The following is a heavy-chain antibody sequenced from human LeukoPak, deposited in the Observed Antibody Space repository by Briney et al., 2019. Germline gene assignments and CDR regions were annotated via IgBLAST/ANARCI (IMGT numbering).Heavy chain of an antibody. CDR3: ARGYYGSGSDAFDI. V-gene: IGHV4-61*02. J-gene: IGHJ3*02. Sequence: PSETLSLTCTVSGGSISSGSYYWSWIRQPAGKGLEWNGRIYTSGSTNYNPSLKSRVTISVDTSKNQFSLKLSSVTAADTAVYYCARGYYGSGSDAFDIWGQGTMVTVSS. CDR2: IYTSGST. D-gene: IGHD3-10*01. CDR1: GGSISSGSYY.